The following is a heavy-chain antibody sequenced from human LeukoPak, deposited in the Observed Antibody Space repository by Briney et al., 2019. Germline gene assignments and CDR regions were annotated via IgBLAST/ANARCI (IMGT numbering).Heavy chain of an antibody. V-gene: IGHV4-31*03. CDR1: GGSISSGDYY. J-gene: IGHJ4*02. CDR3: ARGSTLIRGFDY. D-gene: IGHD3-10*01. Sequence: SETLSLTCTVSGGSISSGDYYWNWIRQHPEKSLVWIGYIFYSGSAYHNPSLKSRVTISVDTSKNQFSLKLSSVTAADTAVYYCARGSTLIRGFDYWGQGTLVTVSS. CDR2: IFYSGSA.